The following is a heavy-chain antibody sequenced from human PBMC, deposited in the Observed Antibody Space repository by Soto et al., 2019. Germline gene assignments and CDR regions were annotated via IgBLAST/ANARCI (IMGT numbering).Heavy chain of an antibody. CDR3: ARTMTDRVTNWFDP. D-gene: IGHD4-17*01. CDR1: GGSISSHY. J-gene: IGHJ5*02. CDR2: ISYSGST. V-gene: IGHV4-59*08. Sequence: SETLSLTCTVSGGSISSHYWSWIRQPPGKGLEWIGYISYSGSTNYNASLKSRVTISVDTSQNQFSLKLSSVAAADTAVYYCARTMTDRVTNWFDPWGQGTLVTVSS.